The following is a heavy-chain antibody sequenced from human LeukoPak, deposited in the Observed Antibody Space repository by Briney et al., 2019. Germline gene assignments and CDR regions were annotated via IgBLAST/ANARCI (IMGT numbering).Heavy chain of an antibody. V-gene: IGHV3-30*18. CDR2: ISYDGSNK. CDR1: GFTFSSYG. Sequence: RPGGSLRLSCAASGFTFSSYGMHWVRQAPGKGLEWVAVISYDGSNKYYADSVKGRFTTSRDNSKNTLYLQMNSLRAEDTAVYYCAKVEDSGSYWDAFDIWGQGTMVTVSS. J-gene: IGHJ3*02. D-gene: IGHD1-26*01. CDR3: AKVEDSGSYWDAFDI.